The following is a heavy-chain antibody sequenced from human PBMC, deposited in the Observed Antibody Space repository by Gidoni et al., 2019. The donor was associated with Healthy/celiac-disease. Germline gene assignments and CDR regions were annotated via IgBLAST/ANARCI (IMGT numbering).Heavy chain of an antibody. V-gene: IGHV3-30-3*01. D-gene: IGHD2-2*02. CDR3: AREYLEYYYYGMDV. J-gene: IGHJ6*02. CDR2: ISYDGSNK. Sequence: QVQLVESGGGVVQPGRSLRLSCAASGFTFSSYAMHWVRQAPGKGLEWVAVISYDGSNKYYADSVKGRFTISRDNSKNTLYLQMNSLRAEDTAVYYCAREYLEYYYYGMDVWGQGTTVTVSS. CDR1: GFTFSSYA.